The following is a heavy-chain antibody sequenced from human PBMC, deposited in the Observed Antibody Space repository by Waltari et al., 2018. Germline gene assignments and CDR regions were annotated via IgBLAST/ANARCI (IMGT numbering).Heavy chain of an antibody. Sequence: PGKGLEGVGFIRSKAYVGTTEYAASVKGRFTISRDDSKSIAYLQMNSLKTEDTAVYYCTSPKYSGYDIYYYYGMDVWGQGTTVTVSS. V-gene: IGHV3-49*02. CDR2: IRSKAYVGTT. J-gene: IGHJ6*02. CDR3: TSPKYSGYDIYYYYGMDV. D-gene: IGHD5-12*01.